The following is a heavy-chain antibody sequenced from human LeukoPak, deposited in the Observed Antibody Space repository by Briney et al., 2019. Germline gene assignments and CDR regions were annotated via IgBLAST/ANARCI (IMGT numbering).Heavy chain of an antibody. D-gene: IGHD5-24*01. CDR2: ISSSGSTI. CDR3: ARDGGSRDGYNPGY. CDR1: GFTFSSYG. Sequence: GGSLRLSCATSGFTFSSYGLHWVRQAPGKGLEWVSYISSSGSTIYYADSVKGRFTISRDNAKNSLYLQMNSLRAEDTAVYYCARDGGSRDGYNPGYWGQGTLVTVSS. V-gene: IGHV3-48*04. J-gene: IGHJ4*02.